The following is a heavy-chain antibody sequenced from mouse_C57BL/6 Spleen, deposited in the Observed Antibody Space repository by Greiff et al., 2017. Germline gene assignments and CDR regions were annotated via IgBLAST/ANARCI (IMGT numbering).Heavy chain of an antibody. V-gene: IGHV1-62-2*01. Sequence: VQLVESGAELVKPGASVKLSCKASGYTFTEYTIHWVKQRSGQGLEWIGWFYPGSGSIKYNEKFKDKATLTADKSSSTVYMELSRLTSEDSAVYFCARHEDDGYLYYYAMDYWGQGTSVTVSS. J-gene: IGHJ4*01. CDR2: FYPGSGSI. CDR3: ARHEDDGYLYYYAMDY. CDR1: GYTFTEYT. D-gene: IGHD2-3*01.